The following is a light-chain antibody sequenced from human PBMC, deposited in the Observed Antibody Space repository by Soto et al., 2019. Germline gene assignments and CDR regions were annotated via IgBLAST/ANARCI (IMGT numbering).Light chain of an antibody. Sequence: EIGLTQSPAALSLSPGERATLSSRASQSVKTFLVWYQQRPGQAPRLLIYGTSSRATGIPDRFSGSGSGTDFTLTISRLEPEDFAVYYCQQYGNSPITFGQGTRLEIK. CDR1: QSVKTF. CDR3: QQYGNSPIT. J-gene: IGKJ5*01. CDR2: GTS. V-gene: IGKV3-20*01.